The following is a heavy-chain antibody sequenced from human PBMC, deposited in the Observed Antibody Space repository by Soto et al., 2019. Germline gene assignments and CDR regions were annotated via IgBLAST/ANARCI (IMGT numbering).Heavy chain of an antibody. Sequence: SETLSLTCTVSGGSISSYYWSWIRQPAGKGLEWIGRIYTSGSTDYNPSLKSRVTMSVDTSKNQFSLKLSSVTAADTAVYYCARVVGDFWSGYYTGYAFDIWGQGTVVTVSS. J-gene: IGHJ3*02. CDR2: IYTSGST. CDR1: GGSISSYY. V-gene: IGHV4-4*07. D-gene: IGHD3-3*01. CDR3: ARVVGDFWSGYYTGYAFDI.